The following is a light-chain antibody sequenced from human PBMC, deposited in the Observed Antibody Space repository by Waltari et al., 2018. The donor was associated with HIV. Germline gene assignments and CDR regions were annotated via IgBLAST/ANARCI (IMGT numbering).Light chain of an antibody. CDR3: QHYNTWPYT. CDR1: QNIGNN. CDR2: GAS. V-gene: IGKV3-15*01. Sequence: ERVLTQSPVTLFVSPGERAPLSCTASQNIGNNLAWYQYKPGQAPRLLLYGASTRATGIPARFSGGGSATEFTLTIDNLQSADSAFYYCQHYNTWPYTFGRGTELVI. J-gene: IGKJ2*01.